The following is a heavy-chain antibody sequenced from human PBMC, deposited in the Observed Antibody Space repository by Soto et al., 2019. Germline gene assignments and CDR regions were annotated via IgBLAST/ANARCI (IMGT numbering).Heavy chain of an antibody. CDR1: GGTLSNYA. D-gene: IGHD3-3*01. CDR2: VIPIFSIM. V-gene: IGHV1-69*01. Sequence: QVQLVQSGAEVKKPGSSEKVSCKASGGTLSNYANAWMRLAPGQGLEWVGGVIPIFSIMKYAQKFQDRVTFVADDSTNTAYMELSSLTSEDTAVYYCATGRTIFGVVNFDYWGQGTLVTVSS. J-gene: IGHJ4*02. CDR3: ATGRTIFGVVNFDY.